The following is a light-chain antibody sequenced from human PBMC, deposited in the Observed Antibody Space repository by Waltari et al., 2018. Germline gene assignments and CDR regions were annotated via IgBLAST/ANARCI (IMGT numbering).Light chain of an antibody. CDR3: SSQTLDGLVL. V-gene: IGLV2-14*03. J-gene: IGLJ2*01. CDR2: DVT. Sequence: QSALTQPASVSGSPGQSIPISCSALGSAAGASESVPWHQHHPDKAPQVIIYDVTHRPSGVSDRFSASKSANTASLTISRLQPEDEADYYCSSQTLDGLVLFGGGTRLTVL. CDR1: GSAAGASES.